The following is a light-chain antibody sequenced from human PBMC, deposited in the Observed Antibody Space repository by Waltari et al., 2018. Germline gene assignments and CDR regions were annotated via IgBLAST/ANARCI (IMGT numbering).Light chain of an antibody. CDR2: GQN. J-gene: IGLJ3*02. CDR3: KSRNNDRGV. CDR1: SLRGHY. Sequence: SSELTQDPAVSVALGQTARNTCQGDSLRGHYASWYQQKPGQAPILVIYGQNHRPSGIPDRFSGSSSGDTTSLTITGTQAEDEADYYCKSRNNDRGVFGGGTKLTVL. V-gene: IGLV3-19*01.